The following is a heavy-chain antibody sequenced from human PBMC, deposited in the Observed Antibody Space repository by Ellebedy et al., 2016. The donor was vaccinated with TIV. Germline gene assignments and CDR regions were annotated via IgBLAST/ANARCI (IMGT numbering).Heavy chain of an antibody. CDR1: EFSFTNAW. Sequence: GGSLRLXCVASEFSFTNAWLSWVRQPAEKGREWVGRIHTNADGGTANYAAPVKGGFIVSRDDSKNTVYLQMNSLKTDDTGVYYCTSLTSGLFFDLWGQGTKVTVSS. CDR3: TSLTSGLFFDL. CDR2: IHTNADGGTA. V-gene: IGHV3-15*01. J-gene: IGHJ3*01. D-gene: IGHD4-17*01.